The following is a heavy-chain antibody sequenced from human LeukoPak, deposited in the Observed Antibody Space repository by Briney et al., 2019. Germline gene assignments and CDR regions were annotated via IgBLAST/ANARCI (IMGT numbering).Heavy chain of an antibody. Sequence: AGGSLRLSCAASGFTFSSYAMSWVRQAPGEGLEWVSAISDSGGSTYYADSVKDRFTISRDNSKNTLYLQMNGLRAEDTAVYFCAVTRIYVWGSYRYYNYWGQGTLVTVSS. V-gene: IGHV3-23*01. D-gene: IGHD3-16*02. CDR2: ISDSGGST. J-gene: IGHJ4*02. CDR1: GFTFSSYA. CDR3: AVTRIYVWGSYRYYNY.